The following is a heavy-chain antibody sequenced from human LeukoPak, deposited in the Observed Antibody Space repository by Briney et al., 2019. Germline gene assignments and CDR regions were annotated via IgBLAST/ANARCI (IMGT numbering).Heavy chain of an antibody. V-gene: IGHV4-59*08. CDR3: ASPSIIDEGDY. Sequence: SETLSLTCSVSGDSIRSYYWSWIRQSPGKGLEWIGYMYYSGSTSYNPSLKSRVTISLDTSKNQFSLKLSSVTAADTAVYYCASPSIIDEGDYWGQGTLVTVSS. D-gene: IGHD2/OR15-2a*01. CDR2: MYYSGST. CDR1: GDSIRSYY. J-gene: IGHJ4*02.